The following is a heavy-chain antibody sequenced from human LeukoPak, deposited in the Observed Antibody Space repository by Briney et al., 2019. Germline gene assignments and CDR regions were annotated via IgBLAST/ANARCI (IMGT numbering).Heavy chain of an antibody. J-gene: IGHJ4*02. CDR3: ARRLTSYYYGSGSYYRGTFDY. Sequence: SETLSLTCAVYGGSFSGYYWSWIRQPPGKGLEWIGEINHSGSTNYNPSLKSRVTMSVDTSKNQFSLKLSSVTAADTAVYYCARRLTSYYYGSGSYYRGTFDYWGQGTLVTVSS. V-gene: IGHV4-34*01. CDR1: GGSFSGYY. D-gene: IGHD3-10*01. CDR2: INHSGST.